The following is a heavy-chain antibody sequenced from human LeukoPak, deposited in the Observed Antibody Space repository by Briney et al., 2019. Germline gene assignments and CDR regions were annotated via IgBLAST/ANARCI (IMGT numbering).Heavy chain of an antibody. CDR1: GGSISSYY. V-gene: IGHV4-59*08. D-gene: IGHD1-26*01. CDR2: IYYSGST. Sequence: SETLSLTCTVSGGSISSYYWSWIRQPPGKGLEWIGYIYYSGSTNYNPSLKSRVTISVDTSKNQFSLKLSSVTAADTAVYYCARGTREREWELPSYFDYWGQGTLVTVSS. J-gene: IGHJ4*02. CDR3: ARGTREREWELPSYFDY.